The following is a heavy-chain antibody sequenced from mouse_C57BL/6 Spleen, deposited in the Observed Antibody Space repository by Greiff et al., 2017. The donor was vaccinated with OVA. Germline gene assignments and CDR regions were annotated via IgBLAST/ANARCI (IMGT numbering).Heavy chain of an antibody. J-gene: IGHJ3*01. CDR3: ASSEAY. CDR2: ISYDGSN. Sequence: DVQLQESGPGLVKPSQSLSLTCSVTGYSITSGYYWNWIRQFPGNKLEWMGYISYDGSNNYNPSLKNRISITRDTSKNQFFLKLNSVTTEDTATYYCASSEAYWGQGTLVTVSA. D-gene: IGHD3-2*02. CDR1: GYSITSGYY. V-gene: IGHV3-6*01.